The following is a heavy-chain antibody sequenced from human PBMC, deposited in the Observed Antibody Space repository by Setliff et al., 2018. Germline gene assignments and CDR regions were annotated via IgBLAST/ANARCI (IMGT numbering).Heavy chain of an antibody. V-gene: IGHV5-51*01. CDR3: ARTYRLAAPSHFDY. Sequence: PGESLKISCEGSGYTFTKYWIGWVRQMPGKGLEWMGIISPGDSDTRYSPPFQGQVTISADKSISTAYLQWSSLKASDTAMYYCARTYRLAAPSHFDYWGQGTLVTVSS. CDR2: ISPGDSDT. CDR1: GYTFTKYW. J-gene: IGHJ4*02. D-gene: IGHD6-13*01.